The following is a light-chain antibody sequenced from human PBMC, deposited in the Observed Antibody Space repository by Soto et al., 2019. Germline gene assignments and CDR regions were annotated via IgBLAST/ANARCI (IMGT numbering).Light chain of an antibody. J-gene: IGKJ4*01. CDR2: GAS. Sequence: EIVLTQSPGTLSLSPGERATLSCRASQSVSSSYLAWYQRKPGQAPRLLIYGASSRATGIPDRFSGSGSGTDFTLTISRLEPEDFSVYYYQHYDSSPLTFAGGTKVDI. CDR1: QSVSSSY. V-gene: IGKV3-20*01. CDR3: QHYDSSPLT.